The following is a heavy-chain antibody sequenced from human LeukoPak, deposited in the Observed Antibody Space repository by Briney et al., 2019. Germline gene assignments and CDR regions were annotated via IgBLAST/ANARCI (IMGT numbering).Heavy chain of an antibody. CDR3: AIWSLDNSYFDL. J-gene: IGHJ2*01. Sequence: GESLKISCQGSGYSFTNYWIGWVRQMPGKGLEWMGIIYPDDSDTRYSPSFQGQVTISADKSISTAYLQWSSLKASDTAMYYCAIWSLDNSYFDLWGRSTLVTVSS. CDR1: GYSFTNYW. V-gene: IGHV5-51*01. CDR2: IYPDDSDT. D-gene: IGHD3-16*01.